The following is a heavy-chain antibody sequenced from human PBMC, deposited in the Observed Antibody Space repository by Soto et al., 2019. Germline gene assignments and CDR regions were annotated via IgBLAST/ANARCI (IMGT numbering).Heavy chain of an antibody. CDR3: ARGGAARPYNWFDP. D-gene: IGHD6-6*01. CDR2: ISSSSSYI. Sequence: GGSLRLSCAASGFTFSSYSMNWVRQAPGEGLEWVSSISSSSSYIYYADSVKGRFTISRDNAKNSLYLQMNSLRAEDTAVYYCARGGAARPYNWFDPWGQGTLVTVSS. CDR1: GFTFSSYS. J-gene: IGHJ5*02. V-gene: IGHV3-21*01.